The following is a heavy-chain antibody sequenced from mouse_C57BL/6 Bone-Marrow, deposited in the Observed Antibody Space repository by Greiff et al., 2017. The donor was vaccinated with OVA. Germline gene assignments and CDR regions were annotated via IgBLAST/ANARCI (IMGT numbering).Heavy chain of an antibody. J-gene: IGHJ1*03. CDR3: ARRAGSSLWYFDV. CDR1: GFNIKDYY. V-gene: IGHV14-2*01. D-gene: IGHD1-1*01. Sequence: EVKLVESGAELVKPGASVKLSCTASGFNIKDYYMHWVKQRTEQGLEWIGRIDPEDGETKYAPKFQGKATITADTSSNTAYLQLSSLTSEDTAVYYCARRAGSSLWYFDVWGTGTTVTVSS. CDR2: IDPEDGET.